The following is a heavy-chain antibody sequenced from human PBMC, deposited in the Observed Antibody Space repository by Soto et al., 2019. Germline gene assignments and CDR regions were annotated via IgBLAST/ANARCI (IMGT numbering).Heavy chain of an antibody. Sequence: SETLSLTCTVSGGSISSGGYYWSWIRQHPGKGLEWIGYIYYSGSTYYNPSLKSRVTISVDTSKNQFSLKLSSVTAADTAVYYCARATPSPIVVAPAAMLWFDPWGQGTLVTVSS. CDR3: ARATPSPIVVAPAAMLWFDP. V-gene: IGHV4-31*03. D-gene: IGHD2-2*01. CDR2: IYYSGST. CDR1: GGSISSGGYY. J-gene: IGHJ5*02.